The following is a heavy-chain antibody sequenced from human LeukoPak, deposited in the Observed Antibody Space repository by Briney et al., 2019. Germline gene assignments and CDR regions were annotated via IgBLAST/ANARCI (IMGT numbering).Heavy chain of an antibody. Sequence: NPGGSLRLSCTTSGFTFGDYAMSWFRQAPGKGLEWVGFIRSKVYGGTAEYAASVKGRFTISRDDSKSIAYLQMNGLKTEDTAVYYCTTGGYYDSSGYPYFDYWGQGTLVTVSS. CDR2: IRSKVYGGTA. CDR1: GFTFGDYA. D-gene: IGHD3-22*01. V-gene: IGHV3-49*05. CDR3: TTGGYYDSSGYPYFDY. J-gene: IGHJ4*02.